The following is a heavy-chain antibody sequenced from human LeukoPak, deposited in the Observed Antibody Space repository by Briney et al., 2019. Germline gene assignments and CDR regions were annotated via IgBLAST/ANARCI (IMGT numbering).Heavy chain of an antibody. Sequence: GGSLRLSCAASGFIFSSYGMNWVRQAPGKGLEWVAVIWYDGSNKYYADSVKGRFTISRDNSRNTLYLQMNSLRAEDTAVYYCARDRSNYFDYWGQGTLVTVSS. CDR1: GFIFSSYG. CDR3: ARDRSNYFDY. V-gene: IGHV3-33*01. D-gene: IGHD3-16*02. CDR2: IWYDGSNK. J-gene: IGHJ4*02.